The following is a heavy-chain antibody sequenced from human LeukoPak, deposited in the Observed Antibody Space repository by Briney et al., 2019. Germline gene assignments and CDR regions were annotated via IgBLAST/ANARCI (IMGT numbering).Heavy chain of an antibody. Sequence: GGSLRLSCAASGFTVSSNYMSWVRQAPGKGLQWVSVIFSGGTTYYADSVKGRFTISRDNAKNSLYLQMNSLRAEDTAVYYCAREGAYCGGDCYDAFDIWGQGTMVTVSS. CDR2: IFSGGTT. CDR3: AREGAYCGGDCYDAFDI. D-gene: IGHD2-21*02. J-gene: IGHJ3*02. V-gene: IGHV3-53*01. CDR1: GFTVSSNY.